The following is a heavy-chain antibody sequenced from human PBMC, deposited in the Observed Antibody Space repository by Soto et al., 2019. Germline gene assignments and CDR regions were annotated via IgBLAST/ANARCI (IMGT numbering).Heavy chain of an antibody. CDR1: AYSLTNYW. CDR3: ARPYCSGCSCRGPTRHAFDI. Sequence: PGESLKISCKCPAYSLTNYWIGWVRQVYGKGLEWMGFIYPGDSDTRYSPSFQGQVTISVDKSISTAYLQWSCLKASDTAMYYCARPYCSGCSCRGPTRHAFDIWGQGTMVTVSS. J-gene: IGHJ3*02. CDR2: IYPGDSDT. D-gene: IGHD2-15*01. V-gene: IGHV5-51*01.